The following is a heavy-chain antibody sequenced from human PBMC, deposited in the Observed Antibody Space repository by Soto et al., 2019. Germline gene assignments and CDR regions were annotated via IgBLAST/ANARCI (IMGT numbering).Heavy chain of an antibody. CDR2: IFYSGTT. CDR3: ARGLVSAHDSSYDMDV. D-gene: IGHD2-2*01. CDR1: GGSITRYS. V-gene: IGHV4-59*01. Sequence: QVQLQESGPGLVKPSETLSLTCTVSGGSITRYSWNWIRQSPGKGLEWVGHIFYSGTTSYNPSLMSRVSISIDPTKTHFSLKLTSVTAADTAIYYCARGLVSAHDSSYDMDVWGQGTTVTVSS. J-gene: IGHJ6*02.